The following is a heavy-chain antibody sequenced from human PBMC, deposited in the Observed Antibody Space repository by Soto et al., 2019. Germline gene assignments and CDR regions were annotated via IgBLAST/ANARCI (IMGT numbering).Heavy chain of an antibody. D-gene: IGHD3-10*01. CDR1: GFTFSSYA. V-gene: IGHV3-23*01. J-gene: IGHJ4*02. Sequence: QPGGSLRLSCAASGFTFSSYAMSWVRQAPGKGLEWVSAISGSGGSTYYADSVKGRFTISRDNSKNTLYLQMNSLRAEDTAVYYCAKDPTYYYGSGSYYGDYWGQGTLVTVSS. CDR2: ISGSGGST. CDR3: AKDPTYYYGSGSYYGDY.